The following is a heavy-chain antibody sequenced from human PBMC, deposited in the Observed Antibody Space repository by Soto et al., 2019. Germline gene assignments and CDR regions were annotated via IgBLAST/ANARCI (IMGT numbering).Heavy chain of an antibody. Sequence: QLQLQESGPGLVRPSETLSLTCTVSGNSLSSTNYHWGWIRQTPWKDLQWIASMFYTGNTYYNPSLQRRATISADTTKNQFSLRLTSVTAADTAVYFCARTLCLRGSDYDGTDHRWTIDYWGQGTLVTVSS. D-gene: IGHD3-22*01. CDR3: ARTLCLRGSDYDGTDHRWTIDY. V-gene: IGHV4-39*01. CDR1: GNSLSSTNYH. J-gene: IGHJ4*02. CDR2: MFYTGNT.